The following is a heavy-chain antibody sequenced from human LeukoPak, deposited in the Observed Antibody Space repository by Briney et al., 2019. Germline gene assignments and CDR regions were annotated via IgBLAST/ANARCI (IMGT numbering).Heavy chain of an antibody. J-gene: IGHJ5*02. Sequence: SETLSLTCTISGGSISSYYWSWIRQPPGKGLEWIGYIFHSGATNYSPSLKSRVTMSVDTSKNQFSLRLRSVTAADTAVYYCARDASLGPFDPWGQGIQVTVSS. V-gene: IGHV4-59*01. D-gene: IGHD3-16*01. CDR1: GGSISSYY. CDR2: IFHSGAT. CDR3: ARDASLGPFDP.